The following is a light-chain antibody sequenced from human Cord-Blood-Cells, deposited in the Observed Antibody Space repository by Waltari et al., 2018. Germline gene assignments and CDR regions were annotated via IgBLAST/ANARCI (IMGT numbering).Light chain of an antibody. Sequence: ESLAVSLGERATINCKSRQSVLYSPNNKNYLAWYQQKPEQPPKLLIYWASTRGSGVLDRFSGSGSGTDSTLTISSLQAEDVAVYYCQQYYSTPFTFGPGTKVDIK. CDR1: QSVLYSPNNKNY. V-gene: IGKV4-1*01. CDR3: QQYYSTPFT. J-gene: IGKJ3*01. CDR2: WAS.